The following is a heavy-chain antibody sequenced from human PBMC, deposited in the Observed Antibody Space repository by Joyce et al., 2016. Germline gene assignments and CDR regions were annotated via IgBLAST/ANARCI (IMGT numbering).Heavy chain of an antibody. V-gene: IGHV1-46*01. CDR2: INPSGGST. D-gene: IGHD5-18*01. CDR3: ARDTAMATGYNYYGMDV. J-gene: IGHJ6*02. CDR1: GYTFTNYY. Sequence: QVQLVQSGAEVKKPGASVKVSCKASGYTFTNYYMHWVRQAPGQGLEWMGIINPSGGSTNSAQKFQGRVTMTRDTSTSTVYMELSSLRSEDTAVYYCARDTAMATGYNYYGMDVWGQGTTVTVSS.